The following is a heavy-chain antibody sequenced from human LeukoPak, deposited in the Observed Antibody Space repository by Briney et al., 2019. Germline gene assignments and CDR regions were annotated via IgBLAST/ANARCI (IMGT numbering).Heavy chain of an antibody. D-gene: IGHD3-10*01. CDR3: VKEQGSGSYRTADY. J-gene: IGHJ4*02. CDR2: ITYDGDTT. CDR1: GFTFSSCG. V-gene: IGHV3-30*18. Sequence: GGSLRLSCAASGFTFSSCGMHWIRQAPGKGLEWVAVITYDGDTTYFEDSVKGRFTISRDTSKSTLYLQMNSLGAEDTAVYYCVKEQGSGSYRTADYWGQGTLVTVSS.